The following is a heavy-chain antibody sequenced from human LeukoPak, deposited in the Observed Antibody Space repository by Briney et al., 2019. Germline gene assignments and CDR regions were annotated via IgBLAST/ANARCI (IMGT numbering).Heavy chain of an antibody. J-gene: IGHJ5*02. V-gene: IGHV4-61*01. Sequence: SETLSLTCTGSGFSVSSGLHYWHWLRQPPGKGLEWIGYIYYRGSTDYNPSLKSRVTMSVDTSKNQFSLKLRSVTAADTAVYYCARDSHFCSGISCDLGWFDPWGQGTLVTVSS. CDR1: GFSVSSGLHY. D-gene: IGHD2-2*01. CDR3: ARDSHFCSGISCDLGWFDP. CDR2: IYYRGST.